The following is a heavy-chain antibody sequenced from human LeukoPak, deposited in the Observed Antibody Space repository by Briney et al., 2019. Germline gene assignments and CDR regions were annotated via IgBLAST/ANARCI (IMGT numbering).Heavy chain of an antibody. J-gene: IGHJ4*02. V-gene: IGHV3-74*01. CDR1: GFTFNSYW. D-gene: IGHD6-13*01. Sequence: GGSLRLSCAASGFTFNSYWMHWVRQAPGKGLVWVSRIDTVGATTVYADSVKGRFTISRDNAKNTLYLQMNSLRAEDTAVYYCARDLGSPPRYFDSWGQGTLVTVSS. CDR3: ARDLGSPPRYFDS. CDR2: IDTVGATT.